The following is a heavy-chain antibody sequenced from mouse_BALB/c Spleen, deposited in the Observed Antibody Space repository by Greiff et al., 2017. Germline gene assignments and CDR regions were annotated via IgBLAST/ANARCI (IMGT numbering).Heavy chain of an antibody. CDR2: INPGSGDT. V-gene: IGHV1-54*01. D-gene: IGHD1-1*01. CDR3: ARSYGSSFFDY. CDR1: GYAFTNYL. J-gene: IGHJ2*01. Sequence: VQLQESGAELVRPGTSVKVSCKASGYAFTNYLIEWVKQRPGQGLEWIGVINPGSGDTNYNEKFKGKATLTADKSSSTAYMQLSSLTSDDSAVYFCARSYGSSFFDYWGQGTTLTVSS.